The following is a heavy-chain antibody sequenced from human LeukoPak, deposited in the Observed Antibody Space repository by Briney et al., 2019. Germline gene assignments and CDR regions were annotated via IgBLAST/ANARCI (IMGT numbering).Heavy chain of an antibody. CDR1: GFTFDDYD. CDR2: ISGNGGST. V-gene: IGHV3-43*02. CDR3: AKDTLNSYYGMDV. Sequence: GGSLRLSCAASGFTFDDYDMHWVHQAPGKGLEWVSLISGNGGSTYYADSVKGRFTISRDNSKNSLYLQMNSLRTDDTALYYCAKDTLNSYYGMDVWGQGTTVTVSS. J-gene: IGHJ6*02.